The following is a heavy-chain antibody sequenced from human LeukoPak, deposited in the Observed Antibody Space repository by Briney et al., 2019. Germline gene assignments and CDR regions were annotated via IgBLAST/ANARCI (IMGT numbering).Heavy chain of an antibody. CDR1: GFTFSDYY. CDR3: ASQMSGSGRTYAFDI. CDR2: ISSSSSYT. Sequence: PGGSLRLSCAASGFTFSDYYMSWIRQAPGKGLEWVSYISSSSSYTNYADSVKGRFTISRDNAKNSLYLQMNSLRAEDTAVYYCASQMSGSGRTYAFDIWGQGTMVTVSS. D-gene: IGHD3-10*01. J-gene: IGHJ3*02. V-gene: IGHV3-11*03.